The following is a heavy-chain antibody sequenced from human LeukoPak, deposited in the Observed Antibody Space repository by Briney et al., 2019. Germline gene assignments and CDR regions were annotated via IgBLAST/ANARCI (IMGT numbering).Heavy chain of an antibody. D-gene: IGHD3-22*01. CDR2: ISSSNSYI. CDR3: ARDHHRRLYDSQARDTFDI. J-gene: IGHJ3*02. V-gene: IGHV3-21*01. CDR1: GFTFSSYI. Sequence: PGGSLRLSCAASGFTFSSYIINWVRQAPGKGLEWVSSISSSNSYIYYADSVKGRFTISRDNAKNSLYLQMNSLRDEDTAVYYCARDHHRRLYDSQARDTFDIWGQGTMVTVSS.